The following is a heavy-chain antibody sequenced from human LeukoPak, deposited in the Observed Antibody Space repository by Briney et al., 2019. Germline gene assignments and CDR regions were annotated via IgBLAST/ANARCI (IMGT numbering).Heavy chain of an antibody. CDR1: GFTFRSYD. CDR2: IDTSDDT. V-gene: IGHV3-13*01. Sequence: GGSLRLSCAASGFTFRSYDMHWVRQATGKGLEWVSAIDTSDDTYYPDSVKGRFTISREDAKNSLYLQMNSLRAGDTAVYYCAREGGRGRAFDMWGQGTMVTASS. J-gene: IGHJ3*02. D-gene: IGHD1-26*01. CDR3: AREGGRGRAFDM.